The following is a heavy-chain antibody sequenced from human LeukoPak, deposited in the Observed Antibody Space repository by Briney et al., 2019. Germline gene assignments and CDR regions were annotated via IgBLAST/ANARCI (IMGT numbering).Heavy chain of an antibody. CDR2: ISNYNGHR. J-gene: IGHJ4*02. Sequence: GASVKVSCKAYGYTFTGYGISWVRQAPGQGLEWMGWISNYNGHRNFAQKLQDRVTMTTDTSTNTAYMELRSFIPDDTAFYYCARDRYGTGSYDYWGQGTLVAVSS. CDR1: GYTFTGYG. D-gene: IGHD3-10*01. CDR3: ARDRYGTGSYDY. V-gene: IGHV1-18*01.